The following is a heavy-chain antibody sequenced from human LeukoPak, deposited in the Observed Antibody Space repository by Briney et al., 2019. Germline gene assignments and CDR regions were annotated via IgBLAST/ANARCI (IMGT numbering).Heavy chain of an antibody. D-gene: IGHD6-13*01. J-gene: IGHJ4*02. CDR1: GFILSDNG. V-gene: IGHV3-33*01. CDR2: TWYDGSKE. CDR3: ARETAAGQPHFDY. Sequence: GGSLRLSCAASGFILSDNGMNWVGEAPGKGGGWRPVTWYDGSKEYYAASVKRRFTISRDISKTTLYLQMNSLRAEDTAVYYCARETAAGQPHFDYWGQGTLVTVSS.